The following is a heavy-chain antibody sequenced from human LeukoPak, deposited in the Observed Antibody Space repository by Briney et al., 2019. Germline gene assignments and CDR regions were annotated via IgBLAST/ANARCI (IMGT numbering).Heavy chain of an antibody. V-gene: IGHV4-39*07. CDR3: ARGYCSGGSCYFEFWFDP. CDR2: IYYSGST. Sequence: PSETLSLTCTVSGGSISSSSYYWGWIRQPPGKGLEWIGSIYYSGSTNYNPSLKSRVSISLDTSKNQFSLKLTSVTAADTAVYYCARGYCSGGSCYFEFWFDPWGQGTLVTVSS. D-gene: IGHD2-15*01. J-gene: IGHJ5*02. CDR1: GGSISSSSYY.